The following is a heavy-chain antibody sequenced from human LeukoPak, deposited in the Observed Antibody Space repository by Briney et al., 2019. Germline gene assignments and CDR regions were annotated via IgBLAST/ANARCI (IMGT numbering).Heavy chain of an antibody. CDR1: GGSFSGYY. D-gene: IGHD3-9*01. V-gene: IGHV4-34*01. J-gene: IGHJ6*02. CDR2: TNHSGST. CDR3: ARARYFDWLHYYYYGMDV. Sequence: SETLSLTCAVYGGSFSGYYWSWIRQPPGKGLEWIGETNHSGSTNYNPSLKSRVTISVDTSKNQFSLKLSSVTAADTAVYYCARARYFDWLHYYYYGMDVWGQGTTVTVSS.